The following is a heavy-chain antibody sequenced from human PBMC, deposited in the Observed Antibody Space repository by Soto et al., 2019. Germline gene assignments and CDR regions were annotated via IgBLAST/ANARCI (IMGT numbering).Heavy chain of an antibody. CDR2: SNSDARST. J-gene: IGHJ1*01. CDR3: ARGYYGSEGTEYFQH. D-gene: IGHD3-10*01. V-gene: IGHV3-74*03. Sequence: EVQLVESGGGLVQPGGSLILSCTASGFPFSAYWMHWVRQAPGKGLVWISRSNSDARSTTYADSVKGRFTLSRDNAENTMFLQMHSLRVDDTAVYYCARGYYGSEGTEYFQHWGRGTLVTVSS. CDR1: GFPFSAYW.